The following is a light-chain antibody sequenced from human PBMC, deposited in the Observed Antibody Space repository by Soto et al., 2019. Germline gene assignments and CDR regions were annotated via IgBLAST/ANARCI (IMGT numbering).Light chain of an antibody. V-gene: IGKV3-15*01. J-gene: IGKJ5*01. CDR1: QSVKSN. CDR2: DAS. Sequence: EIGLIKTAGTRSLYRGEIALVGCRASQSVKSNLAWYQHKPGQDPRILFYDASTRATGIPARFSVSGSGTEFNLTISTLQSEDFALYDYQHYHGSASTVAQGTRLEIK. CDR3: QHYHGSAST.